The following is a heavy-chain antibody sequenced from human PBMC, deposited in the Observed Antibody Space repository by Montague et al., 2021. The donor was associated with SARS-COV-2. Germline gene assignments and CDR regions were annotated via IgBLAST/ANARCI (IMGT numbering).Heavy chain of an antibody. D-gene: IGHD3-22*01. CDR2: IYYSGST. Sequence: TQSLTCTVSGGSISSGGYYWSWIRQHPGKGLEWIGYIYYSGSTYYXPSLKSRVTISVDTSKNQFSLKLSSVTAADTAVYYCARVRFTMIVVVDAFDIWGQGTTVTVSS. J-gene: IGHJ3*02. CDR3: ARVRFTMIVVVDAFDI. V-gene: IGHV4-31*03. CDR1: GGSISSGGYY.